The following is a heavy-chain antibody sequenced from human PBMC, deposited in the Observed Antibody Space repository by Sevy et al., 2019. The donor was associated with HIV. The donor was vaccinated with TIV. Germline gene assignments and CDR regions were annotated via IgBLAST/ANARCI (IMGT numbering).Heavy chain of an antibody. CDR3: AREPYFFDKSGYFWDY. Sequence: SETLSLTCAVSGVSVTSDTYYWSWIRQPPGKGLEWIGYVYHTGSTNYSPSFKSRVTTSIDTSKNQFSLRLFSVAAADTAMYYCAREPYFFDKSGYFWDYWGQGILVTVSS. J-gene: IGHJ4*02. CDR2: VYHTGST. CDR1: GVSVTSDTYY. V-gene: IGHV4-61*01. D-gene: IGHD3-22*01.